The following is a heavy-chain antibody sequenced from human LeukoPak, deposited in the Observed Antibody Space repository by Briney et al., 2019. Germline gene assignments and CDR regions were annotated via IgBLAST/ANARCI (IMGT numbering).Heavy chain of an antibody. D-gene: IGHD2-21*02. V-gene: IGHV3-48*03. CDR1: GFTFNGYP. J-gene: IGHJ4*02. CDR3: ARVTLPDY. Sequence: PGGSLRLSCTVSGFTFNGYPMNWVRQAPGKGQEWVSYISYSSSTVYYADSVKGRFTISRDNAKHSVALQMNRLTIENTAVYYCARVTLPDYWGQGTLVTVSS. CDR2: ISYSSSTV.